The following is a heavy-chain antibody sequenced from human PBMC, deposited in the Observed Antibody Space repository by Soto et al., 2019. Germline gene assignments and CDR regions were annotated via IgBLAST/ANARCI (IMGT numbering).Heavy chain of an antibody. CDR2: IYYSGST. CDR1: GGSISSGGYY. CDR3: ARVHYSSSGYYYYYMDF. V-gene: IGHV4-31*03. J-gene: IGHJ6*03. D-gene: IGHD6-6*01. Sequence: TLSLTCTVSGGSISSGGYYWSWIRQHPGKGLEWIGYIYYSGSTYYNPSLKSRVTISVDTSKNQFSLKLSSVTAADTAVYYCARVHYSSSGYYYYYMDFWGKGTTVTVSS.